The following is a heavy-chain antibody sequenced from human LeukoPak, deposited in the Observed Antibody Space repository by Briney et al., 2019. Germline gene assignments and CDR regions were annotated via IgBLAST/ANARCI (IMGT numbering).Heavy chain of an antibody. Sequence: ASVKVSCKASGYTFTSYAMHWVRQAPGQRLEWMGWINAGNGNTKYSQKFQGRVTMTEDTSTDTAYMELSSLRSEDTAVYYCATGGHAHMTLDIWGQGTMVTVSS. CDR3: ATGGHAHMTLDI. CDR2: INAGNGNT. D-gene: IGHD2-21*01. J-gene: IGHJ3*02. CDR1: GYTFTSYA. V-gene: IGHV1-3*01.